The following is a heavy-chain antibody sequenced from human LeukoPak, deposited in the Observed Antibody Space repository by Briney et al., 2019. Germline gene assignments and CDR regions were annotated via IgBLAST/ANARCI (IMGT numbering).Heavy chain of an antibody. V-gene: IGHV3-53*05. CDR2: IYSDGST. CDR3: AKGQVPAARSTDAFDI. J-gene: IGHJ3*02. CDR1: GFTVSSNY. D-gene: IGHD2-2*01. Sequence: PGGSLRLSCAASGFTVSSNYMSWVRQAPGKGLEWVSVIYSDGSTYYADSVKGRFTISRDNSKNTLYLQMNSLRAEDTAVYYCAKGQVPAARSTDAFDIWGQGTMVTVSS.